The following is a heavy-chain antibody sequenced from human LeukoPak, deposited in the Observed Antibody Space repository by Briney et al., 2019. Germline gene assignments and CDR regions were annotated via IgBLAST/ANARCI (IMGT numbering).Heavy chain of an antibody. D-gene: IGHD2-21*02. CDR3: AKVGVTDAFDI. CDR2: ISGST. J-gene: IGHJ3*02. CDR1: GFTFSNYD. V-gene: IGHV3-23*01. Sequence: PGGSLRLSCAASGFTFSNYDMSWVRQAPGKGLEWVSAISGSTYDADSVKGRFTISRDNSKNTLYLQMNSLRAEDTAVYYCAKVGVTDAFDIWGQGTMVTVSS.